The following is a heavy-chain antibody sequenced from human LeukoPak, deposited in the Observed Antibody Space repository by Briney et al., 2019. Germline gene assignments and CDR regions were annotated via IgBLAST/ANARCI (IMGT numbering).Heavy chain of an antibody. J-gene: IGHJ4*02. CDR3: AREGDYAVHY. CDR1: GFTVSSNY. V-gene: IGHV3-53*01. CDR2: IYSGGST. D-gene: IGHD4-17*01. Sequence: GGSLRLSCVASGFTVSSNYMSWVRQAPGKGLEWVSVIYSGGSTYYADSVKGRFTISRDNSKNTLYLQMNSLRADDTAVYYCAREGDYAVHYWGQGTLVTVSS.